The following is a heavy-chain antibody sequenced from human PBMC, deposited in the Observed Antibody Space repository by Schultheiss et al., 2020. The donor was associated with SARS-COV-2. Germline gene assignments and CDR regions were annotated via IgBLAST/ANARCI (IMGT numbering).Heavy chain of an antibody. CDR1: GGSISSGSYY. CDR2: IYYSGST. Sequence: SETLSLTCTVSGGSISSGSYYWSWIRQPAGKGLEWIGSIYYSGSTYYNPSLKSRVTISVDTSKNQFSLKLSSVTAADTAVYYCAREIYCSGGSCYSLGFDYWGQGTLVTVSS. D-gene: IGHD2-15*01. V-gene: IGHV4-39*07. CDR3: AREIYCSGGSCYSLGFDY. J-gene: IGHJ4*02.